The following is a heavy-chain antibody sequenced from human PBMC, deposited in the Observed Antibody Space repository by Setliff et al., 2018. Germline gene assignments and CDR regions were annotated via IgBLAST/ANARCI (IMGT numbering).Heavy chain of an antibody. D-gene: IGHD3-10*01. Sequence: SETLSLTCAVYGGSFSGYYWSWIRQPPGKGLEWIGEINHSGSTNYNPSLKSRVTISVDTSKNQFSLKLSSVTAADAAVYHCARGGVTTRYNWFDPWGQGTLVTVSS. CDR2: INHSGST. J-gene: IGHJ5*02. CDR1: GGSFSGYY. V-gene: IGHV4-34*01. CDR3: ARGGVTTRYNWFDP.